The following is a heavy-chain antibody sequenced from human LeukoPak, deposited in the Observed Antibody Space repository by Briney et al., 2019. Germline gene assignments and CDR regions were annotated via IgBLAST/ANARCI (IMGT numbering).Heavy chain of an antibody. D-gene: IGHD1-7*01. CDR3: ARPGITGTMGYGAFDI. V-gene: IGHV3-21*01. J-gene: IGHJ3*02. Sequence: PGGSLRLSCAASGFTFSSYSINWVRQAPGKGREWVSSIDSSSSYIYYADSVKGRFTISRDNAKNSLFLQVNSLRVEDTAVYYCARPGITGTMGYGAFDIWGQGTRVTVSS. CDR1: GFTFSSYS. CDR2: IDSSSSYI.